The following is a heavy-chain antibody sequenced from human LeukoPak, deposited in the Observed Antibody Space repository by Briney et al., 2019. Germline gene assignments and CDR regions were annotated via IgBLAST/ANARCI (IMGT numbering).Heavy chain of an antibody. J-gene: IGHJ4*02. CDR3: ARMKITM. D-gene: IGHD3-3*01. Sequence: GGSLRLSCSASGFTFSSHWMSWVRQAPGQGLEWVANISGDGSAKYYVDSVKGRFTISRDNAKNSLYLQMNSLRAEDTAVYYCARMKITMWGQGTLVTVSS. CDR1: GFTFSSHW. V-gene: IGHV3-7*04. CDR2: ISGDGSAK.